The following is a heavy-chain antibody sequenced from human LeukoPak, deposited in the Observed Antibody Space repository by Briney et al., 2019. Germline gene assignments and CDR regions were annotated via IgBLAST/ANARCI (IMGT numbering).Heavy chain of an antibody. CDR2: ISGSGGTA. Sequence: PGGSLRLSCAASGFTFSIYAMSWVRQAPGKGLEWVSAISGSGGTAYYADSVKGRFTISRDNSKNTLYLQMNSLRAEDTAVYYCAKDIEVVIITTFDYWGQGTLVTVSS. J-gene: IGHJ4*02. V-gene: IGHV3-23*01. D-gene: IGHD3-22*01. CDR1: GFTFSIYA. CDR3: AKDIEVVIITTFDY.